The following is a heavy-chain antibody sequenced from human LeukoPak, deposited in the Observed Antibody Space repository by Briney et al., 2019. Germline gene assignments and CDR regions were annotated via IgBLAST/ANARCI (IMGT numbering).Heavy chain of an antibody. Sequence: HPGGSLRPSCAASGFNFNIYHMNWVRQAPGKGLEWLSSISSRSDTIYYADSVRGRFTLSRDNAENSLYLQMRSLTDEDTAVCYCAREWQYAPDYWGQGTLVTVSS. V-gene: IGHV3-48*02. CDR2: ISSRSDTI. J-gene: IGHJ4*02. D-gene: IGHD2-2*01. CDR3: AREWQYAPDY. CDR1: GFNFNIYH.